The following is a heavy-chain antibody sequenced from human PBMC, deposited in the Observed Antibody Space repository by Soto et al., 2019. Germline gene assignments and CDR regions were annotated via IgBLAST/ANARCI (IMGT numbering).Heavy chain of an antibody. CDR1: GYFFSRHW. CDR2: IYPGDSDT. J-gene: IGHJ4*02. Sequence: PRESLKISCKGSGYFFSRHWIGWVRQMPGKGLEWIGFIYPGDSDTKYSPSFQGQVTISADKSTNTAYLQWSTLKASDTAMYYCGRSPGLIPTVMEDWGQGTLVTVSS. CDR3: GRSPGLIPTVMED. D-gene: IGHD4-17*01. V-gene: IGHV5-51*01.